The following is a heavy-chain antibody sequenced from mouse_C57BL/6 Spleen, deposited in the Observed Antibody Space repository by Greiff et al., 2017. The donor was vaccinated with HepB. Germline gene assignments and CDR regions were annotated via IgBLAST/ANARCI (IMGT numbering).Heavy chain of an antibody. J-gene: IGHJ3*01. Sequence: EVKLQESGAELVRPGASVKLSCTASGFNFKDYYMHWVKQRPEQGLEWIGGIDPEDGDTEYAPKFQGKATMTADTSSNTAYLQLSSLTSEDTAVYYCTTFNYGGSGQAYWGQGTLVTVSA. V-gene: IGHV14-1*01. CDR2: IDPEDGDT. CDR3: TTFNYGGSGQAY. D-gene: IGHD1-1*01. CDR1: GFNFKDYY.